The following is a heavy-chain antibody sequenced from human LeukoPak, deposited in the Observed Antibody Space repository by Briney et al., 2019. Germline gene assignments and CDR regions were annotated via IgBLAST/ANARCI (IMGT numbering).Heavy chain of an antibody. V-gene: IGHV3-15*01. CDR3: ARDRWVVGATIDY. D-gene: IGHD1-26*01. CDR2: IKSKADGGTT. J-gene: IGHJ4*02. Sequence: PGGSLRLSCAASGFTFSYAWMSWVRQAPGKGLEWVGHIKSKADGGTTEYAAPVKGRFTISRDNAKNSLYLQMNSLRAEDTAVYYCARDRWVVGATIDYWGQGTLVTVSS. CDR1: GFTFSYAW.